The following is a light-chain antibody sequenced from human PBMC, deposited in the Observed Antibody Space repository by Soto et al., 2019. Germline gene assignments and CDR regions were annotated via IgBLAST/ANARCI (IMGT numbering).Light chain of an antibody. CDR3: LQYGGSPRT. V-gene: IGKV3-20*01. Sequence: EIVLTQSPGTLSLSPGERATLSCRASQSVSSSSLAWYQHPPGQAPRLLIYGASSRATGIPDRCSGSGSGKDFTLTISRLEPEDSAVYFCLQYGGSPRTFGQGSKLEIK. J-gene: IGKJ2*01. CDR2: GAS. CDR1: QSVSSSS.